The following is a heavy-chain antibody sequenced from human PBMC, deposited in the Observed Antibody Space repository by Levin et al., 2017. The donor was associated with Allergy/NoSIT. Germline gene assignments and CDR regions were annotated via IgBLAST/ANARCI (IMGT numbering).Heavy chain of an antibody. D-gene: IGHD6-6*01. J-gene: IGHJ5*02. CDR2: VSGDGSST. Sequence: QTGGSLRLSCAASGFSFSRDWMHWVRQAPGKGLVWVSRVSGDGSSTSYADSVKGRFIISRDNAKNTLYLEMNRLGGEDTGVYYCAKWGLYSNSPAWGQGTLVTVSS. CDR1: GFSFSRDW. CDR3: AKWGLYSNSPA. V-gene: IGHV3-74*01.